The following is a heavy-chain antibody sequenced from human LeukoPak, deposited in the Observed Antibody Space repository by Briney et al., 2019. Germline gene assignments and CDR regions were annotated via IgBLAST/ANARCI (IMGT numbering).Heavy chain of an antibody. CDR3: ARADYYTSGTFRYYFDY. V-gene: IGHV3-30*19. D-gene: IGHD3-10*01. CDR2: ISYNGNNK. CDR1: GFTFSNYG. Sequence: GGSLRLSCAASGFTFSNYGMHWVRQAPGKGLEWVALISYNGNNKYYADSVKGRFTISRDNSKNTLYLQMNSLEPEDTAVYYCARADYYTSGTFRYYFDYWGQGTLVSVSS. J-gene: IGHJ4*02.